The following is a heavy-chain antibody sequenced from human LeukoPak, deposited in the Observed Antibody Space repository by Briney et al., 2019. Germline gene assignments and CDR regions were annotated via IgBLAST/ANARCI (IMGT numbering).Heavy chain of an antibody. Sequence: PGGSLRLSCAASGFTFSSYSMNWVRQAPGKGLEWVSSISSSSSYIYYADSVKGRFTISRDNAKNSLYLQMNSLRAEDTAVYYCARVPDTYYYYGMDVWGQGTTVTVSS. D-gene: IGHD5-18*01. CDR1: GFTFSSYS. J-gene: IGHJ6*02. CDR3: ARVPDTYYYYGMDV. CDR2: ISSSSSYI. V-gene: IGHV3-21*01.